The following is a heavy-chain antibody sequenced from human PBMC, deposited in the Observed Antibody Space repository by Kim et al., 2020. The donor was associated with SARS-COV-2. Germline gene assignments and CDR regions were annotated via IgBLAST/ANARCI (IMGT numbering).Heavy chain of an antibody. J-gene: IGHJ6*02. CDR3: ARHGLVGGRGYYYGMDV. CDR2: IYYSGST. V-gene: IGHV4-39*01. D-gene: IGHD2-2*01. Sequence: SETLSLTCTVSGGSISSSSYYWGWIRQPPGKGLEWIGSIYYSGSTYYNPSLKSRVTISVDTSKNQFSLKLSSVTAADTAVYYCARHGLVGGRGYYYGMDVWGQGTTVTVSS. CDR1: GGSISSSSYY.